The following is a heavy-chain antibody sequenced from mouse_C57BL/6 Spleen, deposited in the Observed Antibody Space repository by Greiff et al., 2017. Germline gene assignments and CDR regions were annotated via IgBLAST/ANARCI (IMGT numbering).Heavy chain of an antibody. Sequence: EVQGVESGGGLVKPGGSLKLSCAASGFTFSSYAMSWVRQTPEKRLEWVATISDGGSYTYYPDNVKGRFTISRENAKNNLYLQMSHLKSEDTAMYYCARDLGAYYGSSYIDYWGQGTTLTVSS. D-gene: IGHD1-1*01. J-gene: IGHJ2*01. CDR2: ISDGGSYT. CDR3: ARDLGAYYGSSYIDY. V-gene: IGHV5-4*01. CDR1: GFTFSSYA.